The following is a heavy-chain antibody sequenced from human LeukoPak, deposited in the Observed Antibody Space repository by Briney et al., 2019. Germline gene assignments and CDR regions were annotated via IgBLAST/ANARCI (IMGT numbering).Heavy chain of an antibody. D-gene: IGHD6-19*01. J-gene: IGHJ4*02. CDR3: AIKNNVAGSFDY. Sequence: SETLSLTCTVSGGSISSYYWSWIRQPPGKGLAWIGYIYYSGSTNYNPSLKSRVTISVDTSKNQFSLKLSSVTAADTAVYYCAIKNNVAGSFDYWGQGTLVTVSS. V-gene: IGHV4-59*01. CDR2: IYYSGST. CDR1: GGSISSYY.